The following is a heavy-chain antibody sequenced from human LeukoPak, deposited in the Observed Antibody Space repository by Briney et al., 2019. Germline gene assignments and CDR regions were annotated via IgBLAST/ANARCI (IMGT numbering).Heavy chain of an antibody. CDR1: GGSISSYY. J-gene: IGHJ5*02. Sequence: PSETLSLTCTVSGGSISSYYWSWIRQPPGKGLEWIGYIYYSGSTNYNPSLKSRVTISVDTSKNQFSLKLSSVTAADTAVYYCARASHYCSGGSCYWDWFDPWGQGTLVTVSS. CDR3: ARASHYCSGGSCYWDWFDP. V-gene: IGHV4-59*01. D-gene: IGHD2-15*01. CDR2: IYYSGST.